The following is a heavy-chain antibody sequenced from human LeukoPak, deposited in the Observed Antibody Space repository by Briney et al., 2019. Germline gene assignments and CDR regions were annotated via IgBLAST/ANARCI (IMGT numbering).Heavy chain of an antibody. CDR2: ITPNSGDT. J-gene: IGHJ4*02. Sequence: ASVKVSCKASGYTFTDNYIHWVRQAPGQGLEWMGWITPNSGDTDSAQKFQGRVTMTRDTSLSTAYMELSSLRSEDTAVYYCARPSGSGSHQFDYWGQGTLVTVSS. CDR1: GYTFTDNY. CDR3: ARPSGSGSHQFDY. D-gene: IGHD3-10*01. V-gene: IGHV1-2*02.